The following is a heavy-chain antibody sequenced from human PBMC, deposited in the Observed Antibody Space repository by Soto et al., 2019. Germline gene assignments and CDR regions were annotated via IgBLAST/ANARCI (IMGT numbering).Heavy chain of an antibody. J-gene: IGHJ6*02. D-gene: IGHD6-13*01. CDR2: ISSNGGST. CDR1: GFNFSSYA. V-gene: IGHV3-64D*06. Sequence: GGSLRLSCSASGFNFSSYAMHWVRQAPGKGLEYVSAISSNGGSTYYADSVKGRFTISRDNSKNTLYLQMSGLRAEDTAVYYCVKDRAGGMDVWGQGTTVTVSS. CDR3: VKDRAGGMDV.